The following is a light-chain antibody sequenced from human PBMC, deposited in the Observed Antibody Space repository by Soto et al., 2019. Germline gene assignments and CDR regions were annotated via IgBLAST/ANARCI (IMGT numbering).Light chain of an antibody. CDR1: QXISSW. J-gene: IGKJ4*01. V-gene: IGKV1-5*01. Sequence: TQSPSTLSASVGDRVTITXXXXQXISSWLAWYQQKPGKAPKLLIYDASSLESGVPSRFSGSGSGTEFTLTISSLQPDDFATYYCQQYNSYPATFGGGTKVEIK. CDR2: DAS. CDR3: QQYNSYPAT.